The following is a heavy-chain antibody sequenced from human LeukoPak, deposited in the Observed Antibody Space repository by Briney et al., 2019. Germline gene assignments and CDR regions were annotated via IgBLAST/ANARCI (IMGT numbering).Heavy chain of an antibody. V-gene: IGHV3-21*01. CDR2: ITSSGTYI. Sequence: PGGSLRLSCAASGFTFSNYNMNWVRQAPGKAMEWVSSITSSGTYIFYADSVKGRFTISRDNAKNSLYLQMNSLRAEDTAVYYCAREGGGKIQLWTPHYYYYMDVWGKGTTVTVSS. CDR3: AREGGGKIQLWTPHYYYYMDV. CDR1: GFTFSNYN. D-gene: IGHD5-18*01. J-gene: IGHJ6*03.